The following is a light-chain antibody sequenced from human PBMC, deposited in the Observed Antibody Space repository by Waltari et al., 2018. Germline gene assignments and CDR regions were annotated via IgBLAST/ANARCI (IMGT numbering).Light chain of an antibody. CDR3: QQYNNWPPLYT. Sequence: IVMTQSPATLSVSPGERATLSCRASQSVSSNLAWYQQKPGQAPRLLIYGASTRATGIPARVRGSGSGTEFTLTISSLQSEDFAVYYCQQYNNWPPLYTFGQGTKLEIK. V-gene: IGKV3-15*01. CDR1: QSVSSN. CDR2: GAS. J-gene: IGKJ2*01.